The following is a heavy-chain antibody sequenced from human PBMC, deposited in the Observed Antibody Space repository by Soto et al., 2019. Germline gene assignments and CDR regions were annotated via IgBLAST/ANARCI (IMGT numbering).Heavy chain of an antibody. CDR2: INHSGST. CDR3: ARGHGFRQWLVLYYYYGMDV. V-gene: IGHV4-34*01. CDR1: GGSFSGYY. Sequence: SETLSLTCAVYGGSFSGYYWSWIRQPPGKGLEWIGEINHSGSTNYNPSLKSRVTISVDTSKNQFSLKLSSVTAADTAVYHCARGHGFRQWLVLYYYYGMDVWGQGTTVTVSS. J-gene: IGHJ6*02. D-gene: IGHD6-19*01.